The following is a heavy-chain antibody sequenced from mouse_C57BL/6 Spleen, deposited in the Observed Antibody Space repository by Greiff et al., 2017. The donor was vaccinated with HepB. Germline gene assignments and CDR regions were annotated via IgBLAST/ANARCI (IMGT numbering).Heavy chain of an antibody. CDR2: ISDGGSYT. CDR3: ARGDYDAGYYFDY. J-gene: IGHJ2*01. CDR1: GFTFSSYA. Sequence: EVQLMESGGGLVKPGGSLKLSCAASGFTFSSYAMSWVRQTPEKRLEWVATISDGGSYTYYPDNVKGRFTISRDNAKNNLYLQMSHLKSEDTAMYYCARGDYDAGYYFDYWGQGTTLTVSS. V-gene: IGHV5-4*01. D-gene: IGHD2-4*01.